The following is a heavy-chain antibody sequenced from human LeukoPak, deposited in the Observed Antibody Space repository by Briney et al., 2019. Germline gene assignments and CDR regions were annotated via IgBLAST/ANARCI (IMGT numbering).Heavy chain of an antibody. J-gene: IGHJ6*03. CDR3: AQMQRVTTGTTTAYYMDV. Sequence: SGPALVKPTQTLTLTCTFSGLSLSTYGLCVSWIRQPPGKALEGLARIDWDDDKSYSTSLKTRLTISKDTSKNQVVLTVTNVDPVDTATYYCAQMQRVTTGTTTAYYMDVWDKGTTVTVSS. V-gene: IGHV2-70*11. CDR2: IDWDDDK. CDR1: GLSLSTYGLC. D-gene: IGHD1-1*01.